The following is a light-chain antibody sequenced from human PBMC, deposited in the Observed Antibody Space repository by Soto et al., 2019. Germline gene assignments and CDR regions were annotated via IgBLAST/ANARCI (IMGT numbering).Light chain of an antibody. Sequence: DIQMTQSPSSLSAVVGGRVSITCRASQHISHFLNWYQHKPGKAPELLIFDASNLQPGVPSRFSGSGPGANFTLSISSLQPEDFATYFCLQDFNLPRTFGQGTTVEI. CDR1: QHISHF. J-gene: IGKJ1*01. CDR3: LQDFNLPRT. CDR2: DAS. V-gene: IGKV1-33*01.